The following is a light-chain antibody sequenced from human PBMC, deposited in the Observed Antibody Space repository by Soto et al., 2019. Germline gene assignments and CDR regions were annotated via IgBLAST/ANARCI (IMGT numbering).Light chain of an antibody. CDR2: QAS. CDR1: QSISSR. CDR3: QHYNSYPWT. Sequence: DIQMTQSPSTLSASVGDRVTITCRASQSISSRLAWYQQKPGKAPKLLIYQASGLESGVPSRFSGSGSGTDFTLTISSLQPDDFATYYCQHYNSYPWTFGQGTKVEIK. J-gene: IGKJ1*01. V-gene: IGKV1-5*03.